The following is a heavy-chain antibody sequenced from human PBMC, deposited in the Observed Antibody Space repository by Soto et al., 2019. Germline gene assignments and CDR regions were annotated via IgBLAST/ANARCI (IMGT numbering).Heavy chain of an antibody. CDR3: TRGQGGVVATH. CDR1: GGSFTGYY. CDR2: VKDGGVT. V-gene: IGHV4-34*01. J-gene: IGHJ4*02. Sequence: QVQLQQWGAGLLKPSETLSLTCAVNGGSFTGYYWSWVRQPPGKGLEWIGEVKDGGVTNYSPSLRSRVTISSDAPKKQFSLKVPSVTAADTAVYYCTRGQGGVVATHWDQGTLVTVSS. D-gene: IGHD5-12*01.